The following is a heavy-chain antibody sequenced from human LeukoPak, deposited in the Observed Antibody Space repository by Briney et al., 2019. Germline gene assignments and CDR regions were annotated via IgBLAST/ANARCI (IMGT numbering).Heavy chain of an antibody. V-gene: IGHV4-38-2*01. CDR3: ARTTVVTPEYYFDY. CDR2: IYHSGST. CDR1: GYSISSGYY. J-gene: IGHJ4*02. D-gene: IGHD4-23*01. Sequence: SETLSLTCAVSGYSISSGYYWGWIRQPPGKGLEWIGSIYHSGSTYYSPSLKSRVTISVDTSKNQFSLKLSSVTAADTAVYYCARTTVVTPEYYFDYWGQGTLVTVSS.